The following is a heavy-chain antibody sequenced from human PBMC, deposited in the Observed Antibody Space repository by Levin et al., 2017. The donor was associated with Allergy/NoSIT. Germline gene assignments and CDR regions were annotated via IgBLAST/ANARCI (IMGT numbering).Heavy chain of an antibody. Sequence: SETLSLTCTVSGGSFSSAEYYWSWIRQSPEKGLEWIGNTYVSGSTYYNPAFKSRMTISVDMSKSQFSLMLTSVTAADTAMYFCARGRSPGMVSKSGDWFDPWGQGTLVTVSS. CDR3: ARGRSPGMVSKSGDWFDP. CDR2: TYVSGST. V-gene: IGHV4-30-4*01. CDR1: GGSFSSAEYY. J-gene: IGHJ5*02. D-gene: IGHD2/OR15-2a*01.